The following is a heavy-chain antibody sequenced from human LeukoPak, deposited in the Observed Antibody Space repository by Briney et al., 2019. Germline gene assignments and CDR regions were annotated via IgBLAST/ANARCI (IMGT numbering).Heavy chain of an antibody. CDR1: GYTFTSYY. J-gene: IGHJ6*03. Sequence: GASVKVSCRASGYTFTSYYINWVRQATGQGLEWMGLMNPNSGNTAYAQKFHGRVTMTRNTSISTAYMERSSLRSEDTAVYYCARAMDVWGKGTTVTISS. CDR2: MNPNSGNT. CDR3: ARAMDV. V-gene: IGHV1-8*01.